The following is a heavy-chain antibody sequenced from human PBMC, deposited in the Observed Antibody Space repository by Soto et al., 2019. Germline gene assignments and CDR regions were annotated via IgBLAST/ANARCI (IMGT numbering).Heavy chain of an antibody. V-gene: IGHV4-61*01. Sequence: SDTLSLTCTVSGGSVSSCCYYWSWIRQPPGKGLEWIGYIYYSGSTDYNPSLKSRVTISLDTPKNQFSLNLNSVTAADTAVYYCARGGIPPSGYGIAYAMDVWGQGTTVTVSS. J-gene: IGHJ6*02. CDR2: IYYSGST. CDR1: GGSVSSCCYY. CDR3: ARGGIPPSGYGIAYAMDV. D-gene: IGHD1-26*01.